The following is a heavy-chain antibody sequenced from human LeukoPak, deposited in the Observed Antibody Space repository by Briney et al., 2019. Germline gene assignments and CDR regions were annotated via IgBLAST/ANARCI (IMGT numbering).Heavy chain of an antibody. Sequence: SETLSLTCTVSGGSISSSPYYWGWVRQPPGKGLEWIASIYRSGSTFYDPSLKSRVTISIDTSKNQFSLRLNSVTSADTAVYFCARGPDYSTSYAANWFDPWGQGTLVTVSP. CDR3: ARGPDYSTSYAANWFDP. CDR2: IYRSGST. CDR1: GGSISSSPYY. D-gene: IGHD2-2*01. J-gene: IGHJ5*02. V-gene: IGHV4-39*01.